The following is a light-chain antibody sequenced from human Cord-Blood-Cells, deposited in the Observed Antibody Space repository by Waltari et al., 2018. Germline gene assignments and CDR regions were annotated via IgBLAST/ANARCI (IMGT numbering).Light chain of an antibody. J-gene: IGLJ1*01. CDR2: DVS. Sequence: QSVLTQPASVSGSPGQSITISCTGTRSDVGGYNYVSWYQQHPGKAPKLMIYDVSNRPSGVSNRFSDSKSGNAASLTISGLQAEDEADYYCSSYTSSSTYVFGTGTKVTVL. CDR3: SSYTSSSTYV. V-gene: IGLV2-14*01. CDR1: RSDVGGYNY.